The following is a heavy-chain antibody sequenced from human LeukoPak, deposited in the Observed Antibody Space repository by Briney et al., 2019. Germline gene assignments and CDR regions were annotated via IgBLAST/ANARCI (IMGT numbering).Heavy chain of an antibody. CDR3: ATVTGYSSSWYNY. V-gene: IGHV1-18*01. J-gene: IGHJ4*02. D-gene: IGHD6-13*01. CDR1: GYTFTSYG. Sequence: ASVKVSCKASGYTFTSYGISWVRQAPGQGLEWMGWISAYNGNTNYAQKFQGRVTMTEDTSTDTAYMELSSLRSEDTAVYYCATVTGYSSSWYNYWGQGTLVTVSS. CDR2: ISAYNGNT.